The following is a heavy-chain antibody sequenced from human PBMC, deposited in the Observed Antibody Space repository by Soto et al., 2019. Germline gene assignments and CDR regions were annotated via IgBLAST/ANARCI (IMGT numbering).Heavy chain of an antibody. D-gene: IGHD2-2*01. Sequence: EVQLVESGGDLVQPGGSLRLSCAASGFTFSGHWMHWVRQVPGKGLEWVSRINTDGGTSAYADSVKGRFTIARDNDKKPLYLQMNGLRAEDTAVYYCAREAGYCSRTSCYRRAFDTWGQGTTVTVSS. CDR2: INTDGGTS. J-gene: IGHJ3*02. V-gene: IGHV3-74*03. CDR3: AREAGYCSRTSCYRRAFDT. CDR1: GFTFSGHW.